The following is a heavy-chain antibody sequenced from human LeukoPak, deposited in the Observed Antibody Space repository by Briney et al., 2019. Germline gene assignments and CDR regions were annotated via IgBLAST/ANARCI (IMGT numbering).Heavy chain of an antibody. V-gene: IGHV1-46*01. J-gene: IGHJ5*02. D-gene: IGHD6-19*01. CDR1: GYTFTSYY. Sequence: GASVKVSCKASGYTFTSYYMHWVRQAPGQGLEWMGIINPSGGSTSYAQKFQGRVTMTRDMSTSTVYMELSSLRSEDTAVYYCAREVSGGNWFDPWGQGTLVTVSS. CDR2: INPSGGST. CDR3: AREVSGGNWFDP.